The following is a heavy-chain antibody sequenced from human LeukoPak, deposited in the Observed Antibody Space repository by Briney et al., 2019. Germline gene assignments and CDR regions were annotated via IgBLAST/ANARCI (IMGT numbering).Heavy chain of an antibody. V-gene: IGHV3-15*01. CDR1: GFTFTNAW. CDR3: ITDLGLTMIRGVIVS. D-gene: IGHD3-10*01. J-gene: IGHJ4*02. Sequence: GGSLRLSRAASGFTFTNAWMSWVRQAPGKGLEWVGRIKSKGDGETTDYAAPVKGRFTMSRDDSKDTLYLQMNGLMVEDTAVYYCITDLGLTMIRGVIVSWGQGTLVTVSS. CDR2: IKSKGDGETT.